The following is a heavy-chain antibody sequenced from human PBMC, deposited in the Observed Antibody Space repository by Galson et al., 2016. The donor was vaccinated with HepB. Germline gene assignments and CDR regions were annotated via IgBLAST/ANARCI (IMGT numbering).Heavy chain of an antibody. CDR1: GFTFSDYY. J-gene: IGHJ4*02. D-gene: IGHD3-10*01. CDR2: ISSSSHHT. Sequence: SLRLSCAASGFTFSDYYMSWIRQAPGKGLEWLSYISSSSHHTDYADSAKGRFTISRDNAKNPLHLQMNNLRVEDTAVYYCARAVPDIYTSGSYPDYWGQGTLVTVSS. V-gene: IGHV3-11*05. CDR3: ARAVPDIYTSGSYPDY.